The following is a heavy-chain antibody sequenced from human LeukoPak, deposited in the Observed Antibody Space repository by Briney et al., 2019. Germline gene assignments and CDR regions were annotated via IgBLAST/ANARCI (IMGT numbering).Heavy chain of an antibody. CDR1: GFTFSSYA. CDR3: AKDNWVAWYYDFWSGYSEDY. CDR2: ISGSGGST. Sequence: PGGSLRLSCAASGFTFSSYAMSWVRQAPGKRLEWVSAISGSGGSTYYADSVKGRFTISRDNSKNTLYLQMNSLRAEDTAVYYCAKDNWVAWYYDFWSGYSEDYWGQGTLVTVSS. J-gene: IGHJ4*02. D-gene: IGHD3-3*01. V-gene: IGHV3-23*01.